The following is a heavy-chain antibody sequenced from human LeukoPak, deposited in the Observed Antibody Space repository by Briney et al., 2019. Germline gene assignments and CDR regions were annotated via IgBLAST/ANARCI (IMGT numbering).Heavy chain of an antibody. D-gene: IGHD6-19*01. CDR1: GGSFSGYY. J-gene: IGHJ6*02. V-gene: IGHV4-34*01. Sequence: PSETLSLTCAVYGGSFSGYYWSWIRQPPGKGLEWIGEINHSGSTNYNPSLKSRVTISVDKSKNQFSLKLSSVTAADTAVYYCARVAGSSLGYYGMDVWGQGTTVTVSS. CDR2: INHSGST. CDR3: ARVAGSSLGYYGMDV.